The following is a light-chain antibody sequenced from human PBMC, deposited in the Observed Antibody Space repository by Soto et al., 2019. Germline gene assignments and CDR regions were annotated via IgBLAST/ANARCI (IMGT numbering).Light chain of an antibody. Sequence: QAVVTQPPSASGTPGQRVTISCSGSNSSIGSNYVYWYQQLPGTAPKLLIYRNNQRPSGVPDRFSGSKSGTSASLAISGLRSEDEADYYSAAWDDSLSGVVFGGGTKLTVL. V-gene: IGLV1-47*01. J-gene: IGLJ2*01. CDR1: NSSIGSNY. CDR3: AAWDDSLSGVV. CDR2: RNN.